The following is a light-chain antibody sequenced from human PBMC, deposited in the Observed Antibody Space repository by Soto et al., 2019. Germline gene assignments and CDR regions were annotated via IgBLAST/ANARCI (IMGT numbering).Light chain of an antibody. V-gene: IGLV2-14*01. Sequence: QSALTQPASVSGSPGQSITISCTGTSSDVGGYNYVSWYQQHPGKAPKLMIYDVSNRPSGVSNRFSGSKSGNTASLTISGLQAEDEDHYYCSSYTSSSTVVFGGGTKLTVL. CDR1: SSDVGGYNY. J-gene: IGLJ2*01. CDR3: SSYTSSSTVV. CDR2: DVS.